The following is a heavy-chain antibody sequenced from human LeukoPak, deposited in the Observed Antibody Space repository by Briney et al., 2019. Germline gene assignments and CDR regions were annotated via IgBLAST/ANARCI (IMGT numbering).Heavy chain of an antibody. V-gene: IGHV1-8*03. CDR2: MNTNSGNT. J-gene: IGHJ5*02. D-gene: IGHD4-11*01. CDR1: GYTFTSYD. Sequence: ASVKVSCNASGYTFTSYDMSWVRQATGQGLEWMGWMNTNSGNTGYAQKFQGRVTITRNTSISTAYMELSTLRPEDTAVYSCASGSNYEGWFDPWGQGTLVTVSS. CDR3: ASGSNYEGWFDP.